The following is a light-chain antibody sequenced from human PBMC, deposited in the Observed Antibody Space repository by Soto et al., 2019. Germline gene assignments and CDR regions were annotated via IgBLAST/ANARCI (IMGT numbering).Light chain of an antibody. CDR3: QQLNGYPRFA. CDR2: GAS. V-gene: IGKV1-9*01. Sequence: DIQLTQSPSFLSASVGDRVTITCRARPDISVYLAWYQQRPGKAPKLLIYGASTLQSGVPSRFSGSGSGAAFTLTISSLQPEDFATYYCQQLNGYPRFAFGPGTRVDIK. J-gene: IGKJ3*01. CDR1: PDISVY.